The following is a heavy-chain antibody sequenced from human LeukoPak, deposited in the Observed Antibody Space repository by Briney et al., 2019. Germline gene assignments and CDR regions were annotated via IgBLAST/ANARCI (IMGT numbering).Heavy chain of an antibody. D-gene: IGHD2-15*01. J-gene: IGHJ5*02. CDR3: ARGGYCSGGSCYFGLSSRNLYNWSDP. Sequence: SETLSLTCTVSGGSISNYYWSWIRQPAGKGLEWIGYIYYSGSTNYNPSLKSRVTISVDTSKNQFSLKLSSVTAADTAVYYCARGGYCSGGSCYFGLSSRNLYNWSDPWGQGTLVTVSS. V-gene: IGHV4-59*01. CDR2: IYYSGST. CDR1: GGSISNYY.